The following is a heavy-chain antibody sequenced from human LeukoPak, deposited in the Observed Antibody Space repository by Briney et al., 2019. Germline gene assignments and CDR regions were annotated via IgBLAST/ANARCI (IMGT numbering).Heavy chain of an antibody. J-gene: IGHJ3*02. CDR1: GGSFSGYY. D-gene: IGHD4-17*01. Sequence: SETLSLTCAVYGGSFSGYYWSWIRQHPGKGLEWIGYIYYSGSTYYNPSLKSRVTISVDTSKNQFSLKLSSVTAADTAVYYCARRHRGYGDYAGAFDIWGQGTMVTVSS. CDR3: ARRHRGYGDYAGAFDI. CDR2: IYYSGST. V-gene: IGHV4-31*11.